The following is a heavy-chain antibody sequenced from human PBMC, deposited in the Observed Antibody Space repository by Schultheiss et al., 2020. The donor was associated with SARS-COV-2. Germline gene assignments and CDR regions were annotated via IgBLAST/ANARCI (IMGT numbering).Heavy chain of an antibody. J-gene: IGHJ5*02. CDR3: ARLDSAYYISRSWINP. CDR2: ISYDENNK. CDR1: GLTFSSHG. D-gene: IGHD1-26*01. V-gene: IGHV3-33*01. Sequence: GGSLRLSCAASGLTFSSHGMHWVRQAPGKGLEWVAVISYDENNKYYADSVKGRFTISRDNAKNSLYLQMNSLRDEDTAVYYCARLDSAYYISRSWINPWGQGTLVTVSS.